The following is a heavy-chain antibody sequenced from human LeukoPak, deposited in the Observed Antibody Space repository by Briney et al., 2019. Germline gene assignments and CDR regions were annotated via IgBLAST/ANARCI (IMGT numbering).Heavy chain of an antibody. D-gene: IGHD1-26*01. CDR1: GGNFSSYA. V-gene: IGHV1-69*04. J-gene: IGHJ5*02. CDR2: IIPILGIA. CDR3: ARDIGEIDP. Sequence: ASVKVSCKASGGNFSSYAISWVRQAPGQGLEWMGRIIPILGIANYAQKFQGRVTITADKSTSTAYMELSSLRSEDTAVYYCARDIGEIDPWGQGTLVTVSS.